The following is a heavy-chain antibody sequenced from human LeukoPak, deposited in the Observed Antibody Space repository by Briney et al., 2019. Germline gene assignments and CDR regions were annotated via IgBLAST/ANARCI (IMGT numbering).Heavy chain of an antibody. CDR3: ARAATGTTNGMDV. J-gene: IGHJ6*02. V-gene: IGHV1-2*02. CDR2: INPNSGGT. D-gene: IGHD1-1*01. Sequence: ASVKVSCKASGYTFTGYYMHWVRQAPGQGLEWMGWINPNSGGTNYAQKFQGRVTMTRDTSISTAYMELSRLRSDDTAVYYCARAATGTTNGMDVWGQGTTVTVSS. CDR1: GYTFTGYY.